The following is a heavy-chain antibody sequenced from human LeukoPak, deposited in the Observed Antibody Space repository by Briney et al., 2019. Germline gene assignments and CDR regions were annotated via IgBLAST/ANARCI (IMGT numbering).Heavy chain of an antibody. Sequence: SGGSLRLSCEASEFTFSRYSMNWARQAPGKGLEWISYISSSGSTKYYADSVKGRFTISRDNGKKSLFLQMNSLRAEDTAVYYCATMTVASAFDYWGQGSLVTVSS. V-gene: IGHV3-48*04. CDR1: EFTFSRYS. CDR2: ISSSGSTK. CDR3: ATMTVASAFDY. D-gene: IGHD6-19*01. J-gene: IGHJ4*02.